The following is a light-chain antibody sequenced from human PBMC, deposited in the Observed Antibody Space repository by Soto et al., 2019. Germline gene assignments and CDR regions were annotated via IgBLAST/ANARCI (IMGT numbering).Light chain of an antibody. V-gene: IGKV3-20*01. CDR3: LQSGSSFYT. J-gene: IGKJ2*01. CDR2: GAS. CDR1: QSVSSAY. Sequence: EIVLTQSPGTLSLSPGERATLSCRASQSVSSAYLAWYQQIPGQAPRLLIYGASSRATGIPDRFSGSGSGTDLPLTISGLAPEDFAVYYCLQSGSSFYTFGQGTKLEIK.